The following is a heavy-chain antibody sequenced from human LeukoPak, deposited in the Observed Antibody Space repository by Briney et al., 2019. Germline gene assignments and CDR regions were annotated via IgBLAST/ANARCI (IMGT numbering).Heavy chain of an antibody. CDR2: IYYSGST. V-gene: IGHV4-59*01. D-gene: IGHD2-15*01. J-gene: IGHJ4*02. Sequence: PSETLSLTCTVSGGSISSYYWSWIRQPPGKGLEWIGYIYYSGSTNYNPSLKSRVTISVDTSNNQFSLKLSSVTAADTALYYCARGQDNFDCWGQGTLVTVSS. CDR1: GGSISSYY. CDR3: ARGQDNFDC.